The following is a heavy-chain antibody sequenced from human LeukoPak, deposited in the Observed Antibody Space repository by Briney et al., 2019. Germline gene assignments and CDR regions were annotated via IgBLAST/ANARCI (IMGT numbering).Heavy chain of an antibody. CDR1: GFTVSSNY. CDR3: ARDWGDDSSGYYYWGAFDI. J-gene: IGHJ3*02. V-gene: IGHV3-53*01. D-gene: IGHD3-22*01. Sequence: GSLRLSCAASGFTVSSNYMSWVRQAPGKGLEWVSVIYSGGSTYYADSVKGRFTISRDNSKNTLYLQMNSLRAEDTAVYYCARDWGDDSSGYYYWGAFDIWGQGTMVTVSS. CDR2: IYSGGST.